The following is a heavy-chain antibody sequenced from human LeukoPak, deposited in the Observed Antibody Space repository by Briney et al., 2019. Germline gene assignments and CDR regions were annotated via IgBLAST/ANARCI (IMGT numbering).Heavy chain of an antibody. CDR3: AKDLMTADAFDI. J-gene: IGHJ3*02. D-gene: IGHD2-21*02. CDR1: GFTFDDYA. Sequence: PGGSLRLSCAASGFTFDDYAMHWVRQAPGKGLEWVSGISWNSGSIGYADSVKGRFTISRDNAKNSLYLQMNSLRAEDTALYYCAKDLMTADAFDIWGQGTMVTVSS. CDR2: ISWNSGSI. V-gene: IGHV3-9*01.